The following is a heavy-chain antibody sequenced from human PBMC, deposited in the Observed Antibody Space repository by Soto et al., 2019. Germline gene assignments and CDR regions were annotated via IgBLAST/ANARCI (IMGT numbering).Heavy chain of an antibody. CDR1: GFTFSSYE. V-gene: IGHV3-48*03. CDR3: ARDGGADSPFPNWFDP. CDR2: ISSSGSTI. J-gene: IGHJ5*02. D-gene: IGHD3-16*01. Sequence: GGSLRLSCAASGFTFSSYEMNWVRQAPGKGLEWVSYISSSGSTIYYADSVKGRFTISRDNAKNSLYLQMNSLRAEDTAVYYCARDGGADSPFPNWFDPWGQGTLVTVSS.